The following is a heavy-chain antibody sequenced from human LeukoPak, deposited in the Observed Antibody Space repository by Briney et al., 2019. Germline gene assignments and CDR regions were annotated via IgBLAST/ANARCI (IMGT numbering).Heavy chain of an antibody. CDR2: INHSGST. CDR1: GGSFSGYY. D-gene: IGHD6-19*01. Sequence: SETLSLTCAVYGGSFSGYYWSWIRQPPGKGLEWIGEINHSGSTNYNPSLKSRVTISVDTSKNQFSLKLSSVPAADTAVYYCARGRVIAVAGTGLDYWGQGTLVTVSS. J-gene: IGHJ4*02. V-gene: IGHV4-34*01. CDR3: ARGRVIAVAGTGLDY.